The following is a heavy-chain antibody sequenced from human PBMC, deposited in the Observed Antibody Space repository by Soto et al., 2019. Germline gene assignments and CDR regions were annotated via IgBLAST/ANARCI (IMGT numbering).Heavy chain of an antibody. J-gene: IGHJ6*02. Sequence: QVQLVQSGAEVKKPGSSVKVSCKASGGTFSSYAISWVRQAPGQGLEWMGGIIPIFGTANYAQKFQGRVTITADESTSKAYMELRSLRSEDTAVYYCASLFGVVITTGYYYGMDVWGQGTTVTVSS. V-gene: IGHV1-69*12. CDR1: GGTFSSYA. D-gene: IGHD3-3*01. CDR2: IIPIFGTA. CDR3: ASLFGVVITTGYYYGMDV.